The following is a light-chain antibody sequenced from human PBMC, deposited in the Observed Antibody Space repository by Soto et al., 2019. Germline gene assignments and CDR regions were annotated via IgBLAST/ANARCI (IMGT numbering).Light chain of an antibody. J-gene: IGLJ1*01. CDR1: SSDVGGYNY. CDR3: SSYTTSNTRQIV. Sequence: QSALTEPASVSGCPGQSITISCTGTSSDVGGYNYVSWYQQHPGKAPKFMIYDVSNRPSGVSNRFSGSKSGNTASLTISGLQAEDEADYYCSSYTTSNTRQIVFGTGPKVTV. V-gene: IGLV2-14*01. CDR2: DVS.